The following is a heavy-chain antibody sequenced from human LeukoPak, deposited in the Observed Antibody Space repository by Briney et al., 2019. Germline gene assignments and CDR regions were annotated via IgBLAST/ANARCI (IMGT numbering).Heavy chain of an antibody. V-gene: IGHV3-30-3*01. CDR3: ARDRGEYCSSTSCQQFDY. CDR1: GFTFSSYA. CDR2: ISCDGSNK. D-gene: IGHD2-2*01. Sequence: GGSLRLSCAASGFTFSSYAMHWVRQAPGKGLEWVAVISCDGSNKYYADSVKGRFTISRDNPKNTLYLQMNSLRAEDTAVYYCARDRGEYCSSTSCQQFDYWGQGTLVTVSS. J-gene: IGHJ4*02.